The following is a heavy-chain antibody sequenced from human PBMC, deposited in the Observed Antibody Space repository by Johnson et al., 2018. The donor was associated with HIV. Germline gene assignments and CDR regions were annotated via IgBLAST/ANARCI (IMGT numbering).Heavy chain of an antibody. CDR1: GFTFSSYA. V-gene: IGHV3-23*04. Sequence: VQLVESGGGLVQPGGSLRLSCAASGFTFSSYAMSWVRQAPGKGLEWVSAISGSGNSTYYADSVKGRFTIPRDNSKNTLYLQMNSLRAEDTAVYYCAKAIMPRSSSWVLPLDAFDIWGQGTMVTVSS. CDR2: ISGSGNST. J-gene: IGHJ3*02. D-gene: IGHD6-13*01. CDR3: AKAIMPRSSSWVLPLDAFDI.